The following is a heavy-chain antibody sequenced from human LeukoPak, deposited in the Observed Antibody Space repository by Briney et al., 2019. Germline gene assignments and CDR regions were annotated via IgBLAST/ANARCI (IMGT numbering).Heavy chain of an antibody. CDR3: ARGVATGTYYYYGMDV. D-gene: IGHD5-12*01. V-gene: IGHV5-51*01. CDR2: IYPGDSDT. J-gene: IGHJ6*02. CDR1: GYSFTSYW. Sequence: GESLKISCKGSGYSFTSYWIGWVRQMPGKGLEWMGIIYPGDSDTRYSPSFQGQVTISADKSISTAYLQWSSLKASDTAKYYCARGVATGTYYYYGMDVWGQGTTVTVSS.